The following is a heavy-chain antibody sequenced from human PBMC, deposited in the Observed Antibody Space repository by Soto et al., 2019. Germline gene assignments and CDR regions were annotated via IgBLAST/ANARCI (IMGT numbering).Heavy chain of an antibody. CDR1: GFTFDDYA. Sequence: EAQLVESGGGLVQPGSSLRLSCAASGFTFDDYAMHWVRQAPGKGLEWVSGISWNSGAKGYATSVKGRFTISRDNAKNSLYLQMNSLRGEDTAVYYCAKVNVAVAGDHLDHWGQGTLVTVSS. V-gene: IGHV3-9*01. D-gene: IGHD6-19*01. J-gene: IGHJ4*02. CDR3: AKVNVAVAGDHLDH. CDR2: ISWNSGAK.